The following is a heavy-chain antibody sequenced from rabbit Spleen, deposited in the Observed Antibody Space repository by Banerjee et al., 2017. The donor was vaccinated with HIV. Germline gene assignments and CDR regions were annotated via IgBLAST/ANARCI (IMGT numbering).Heavy chain of an antibody. J-gene: IGHJ4*01. V-gene: IGHV1S47*01. CDR3: AREGGILVAGAFNL. D-gene: IGHD4-1*01. CDR2: IVNGDGST. CDR1: GFDFSSNA. Sequence: EESGGDLVKPGASLTLTCKASGFDFSSNAMCWVRQAPGKRPEWIACIVNGDGSTYYASWVNGRFSISRSTSLNTVTLQMTSLTAADTATYFCAREGGILVAGAFNLWGPGTLVTVS.